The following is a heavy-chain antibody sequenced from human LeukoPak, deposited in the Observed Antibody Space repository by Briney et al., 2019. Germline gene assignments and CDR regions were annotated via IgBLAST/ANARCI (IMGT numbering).Heavy chain of an antibody. Sequence: SETLSLTCTVSGGSISSYYWSWIRQPPGEGLEWIGYIYYSGSTNYNPSLKSRVTISVDTSKNQFSLKLSSVTAADTAVYYCASGVAGTDYFDYWGQGTLVTVSS. V-gene: IGHV4-59*01. D-gene: IGHD6-19*01. CDR2: IYYSGST. CDR3: ASGVAGTDYFDY. CDR1: GGSISSYY. J-gene: IGHJ4*02.